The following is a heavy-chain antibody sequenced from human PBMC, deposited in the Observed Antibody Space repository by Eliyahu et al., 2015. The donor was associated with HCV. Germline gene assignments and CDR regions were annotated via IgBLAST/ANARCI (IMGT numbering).Heavy chain of an antibody. D-gene: IGHD2-21*01. V-gene: IGHV1-3*01. Sequence: QVQLVQSGAEVKKPGASVKVSCKASGYTFTSSSMNWFRQAPGERPEWVGWINAGNGNTKYSQKFQDRVTLTRDTSASTAYLELSSLNFADTAVYYCEREGGESWGQGTLVTVSS. CDR1: GYTFTSSS. J-gene: IGHJ4*02. CDR2: INAGNGNT. CDR3: EREGGES.